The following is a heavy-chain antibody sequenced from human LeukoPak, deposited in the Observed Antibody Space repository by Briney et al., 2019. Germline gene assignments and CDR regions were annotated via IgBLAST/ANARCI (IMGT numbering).Heavy chain of an antibody. V-gene: IGHV3-30*18. D-gene: IGHD2-15*01. J-gene: IGHJ5*02. CDR2: ISYDGSNK. CDR3: AKDRKNVVNWFDP. CDR1: GFTFSSYG. Sequence: PGRSLRLSCAASGFTFSSYGMHWVRQAPGKGLEWVAVISYDGSNKYYADSVKGRFTISRDNSKNTLYLQINSLRAEDTAVYYCAKDRKNVVNWFDPWGQGTLVTVSS.